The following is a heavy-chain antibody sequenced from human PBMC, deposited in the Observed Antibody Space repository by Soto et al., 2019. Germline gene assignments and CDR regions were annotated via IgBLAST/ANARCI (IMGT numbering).Heavy chain of an antibody. CDR1: GGSISGYY. CDR3: ARDHGITAEFYFDF. Sequence: QVQLQESGPKLVKPSETLSLTCSVSGGSISGYYWSWIRQAPGKGLEWIGYIFYGGRPSYNPSLKSRVTMSADTPKNQFSLRLASVTAADTAVYYCARDHGITAEFYFDFWGQGTLVTVSS. J-gene: IGHJ4*02. CDR2: IFYGGRP. V-gene: IGHV4-59*01. D-gene: IGHD3-16*01.